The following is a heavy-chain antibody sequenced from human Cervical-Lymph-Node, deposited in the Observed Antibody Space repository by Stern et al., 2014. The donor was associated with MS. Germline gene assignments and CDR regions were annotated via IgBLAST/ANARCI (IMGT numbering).Heavy chain of an antibody. CDR2: VSNEGSKQ. D-gene: IGHD2-15*01. Sequence: VQLVESGGGVVQPGRSLRLSCAASGFIFSNYAMHWVRQAPGKGLDWVAFVSNEGSKQFYADSVKGRFTISRDNANNTLYLQMNSFRPEDTAVYYCGRDTCRGGGCYFRYWGQGILITVSS. CDR1: GFIFSNYA. V-gene: IGHV3-30-3*01. CDR3: GRDTCRGGGCYFRY. J-gene: IGHJ4*02.